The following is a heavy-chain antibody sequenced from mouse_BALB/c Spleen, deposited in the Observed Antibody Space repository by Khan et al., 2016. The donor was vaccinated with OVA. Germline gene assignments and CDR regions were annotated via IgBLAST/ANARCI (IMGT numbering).Heavy chain of an antibody. V-gene: IGHV2-6-5*01. CDR2: IWGGGSS. J-gene: IGHJ4*01. CDR1: GFSLSDYG. CDR3: ARGVWSYYYTLDY. Sequence: QVQLKESGPGLVAPSQNLSITCTVSGFSLSDYGVSWIRQPPGKGLEWLGVIWGGGSSYYNSALKSRLNISKDNSKSQVFLKMNSLQSDDTAMFYCARGVWSYYYTLDYWGQGTSVTVAS.